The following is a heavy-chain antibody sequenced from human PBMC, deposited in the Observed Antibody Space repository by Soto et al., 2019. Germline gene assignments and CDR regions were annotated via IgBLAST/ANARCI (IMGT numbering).Heavy chain of an antibody. CDR1: GFTFSSYA. V-gene: IGHV3-23*01. J-gene: IGHJ4*02. Sequence: GGSLRLSCAASGFTFSSYAMSWVRQAPGKGLEWVSAISGSGGSTYYADSVKGRFTISRDNSKNTLYLQMNSLRAEDTAVYYCAKSRGGIVVVTAIDYWGQGTLVTVSS. CDR3: AKSRGGIVVVTAIDY. D-gene: IGHD2-21*02. CDR2: ISGSGGST.